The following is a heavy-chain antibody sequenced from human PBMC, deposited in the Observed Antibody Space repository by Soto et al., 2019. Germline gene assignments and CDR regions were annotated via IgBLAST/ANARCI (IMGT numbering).Heavy chain of an antibody. V-gene: IGHV1-18*04. CDR3: ARDVPPRYCTNGVCKHGWFDP. CDR2: ISAYNGNT. D-gene: IGHD2-8*01. Sequence: ASVKVSCKASGYTFTGYYMHWVRQAPGQGLEWMGWISAYNGNTNYAQKLQGRVTMTTDTSTSTAYMELRSLRSDDTAVYYCARDVPPRYCTNGVCKHGWFDPWGQGTLVTVSS. CDR1: GYTFTGYY. J-gene: IGHJ5*02.